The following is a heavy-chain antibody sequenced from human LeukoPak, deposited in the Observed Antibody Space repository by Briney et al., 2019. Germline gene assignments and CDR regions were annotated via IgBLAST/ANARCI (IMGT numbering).Heavy chain of an antibody. CDR1: GFSFSSYW. V-gene: IGHV3-7*03. Sequence: GGSLRLSCAASGFSFSSYWMSWVRQAPGKGLEWVANIKQDVSEKYYVDSVKGRFTISRDNAKNSLYLQMNSLRAEDTAVYYCARDHRGIMVRGTTIYRYYYGMDVWGKGTTVTVSS. CDR2: IKQDVSEK. CDR3: ARDHRGIMVRGTTIYRYYYGMDV. D-gene: IGHD3-10*01. J-gene: IGHJ6*04.